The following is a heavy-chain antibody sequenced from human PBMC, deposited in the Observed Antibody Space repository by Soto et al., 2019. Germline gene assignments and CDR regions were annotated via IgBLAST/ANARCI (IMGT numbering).Heavy chain of an antibody. CDR3: ARFARPQNWFDP. CDR1: GFTFSDYY. J-gene: IGHJ5*02. V-gene: IGHV3-11*01. CDR2: ISSSGSTI. Sequence: LRLSCAASGFTFSDYYMSWIRQAPGKGLEWVSYISSSGSTIYYADSVKGRFTISRDNAKNSLYLQMNSLRAEDTAVYYCARFARPQNWFDPWGRGTLVTVSS.